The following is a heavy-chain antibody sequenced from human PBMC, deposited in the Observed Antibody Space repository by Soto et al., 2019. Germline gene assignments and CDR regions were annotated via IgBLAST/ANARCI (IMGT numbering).Heavy chain of an antibody. Sequence: QVQLVQSGAEVKKPGASVKVSCKASGYTFTSYGISWVRQAPGQGLEWMGWISAYNGNTNYAQKLQGRVTMSTDTSTSTAYMELRSRRSDDTAVYYCARLSMGFLLTGGDCLDYWGQGTLVTVSS. CDR3: ARLSMGFLLTGGDCLDY. V-gene: IGHV1-18*04. CDR1: GYTFTSYG. CDR2: ISAYNGNT. D-gene: IGHD2-21*02. J-gene: IGHJ4*02.